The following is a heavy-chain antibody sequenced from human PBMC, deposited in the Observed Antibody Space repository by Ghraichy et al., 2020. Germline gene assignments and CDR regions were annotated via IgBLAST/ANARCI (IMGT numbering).Heavy chain of an antibody. V-gene: IGHV4-39*07. CDR2: IYYSGST. CDR1: GGSISSSSYY. D-gene: IGHD4-17*01. J-gene: IGHJ4*02. Sequence: SETLSLTCTVSGGSISSSSYYWGWIRQPPGKGLEWIGSIYYSGSTYYNPSLKSRVTISVDTSKNQFSLKLSSVTAADTAVYYCARALCDYGDPCDYFDYWGQGTLVTVSS. CDR3: ARALCDYGDPCDYFDY.